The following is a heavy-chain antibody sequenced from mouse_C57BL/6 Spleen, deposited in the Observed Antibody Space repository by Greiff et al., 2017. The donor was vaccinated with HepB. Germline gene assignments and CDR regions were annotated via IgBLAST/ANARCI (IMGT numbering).Heavy chain of an antibody. D-gene: IGHD3-1*01. J-gene: IGHJ1*03. Sequence: QVQLKESGAELVRPGASVKLSCKASGYTFTDYYINWVKQRPGQGLEWIARIYPGSGNTYYNEKFKGKATLTAEKSSSTAYMQLSSLTSEDSAVLFCARSGIYSGGYFDVWGTGTTVTVSS. CDR2: IYPGSGNT. CDR3: ARSGIYSGGYFDV. V-gene: IGHV1-76*01. CDR1: GYTFTDYY.